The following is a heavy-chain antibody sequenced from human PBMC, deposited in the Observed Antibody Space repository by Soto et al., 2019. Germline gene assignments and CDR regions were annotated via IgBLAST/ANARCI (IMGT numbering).Heavy chain of an antibody. CDR3: TTRMDSRGDYYGYGI. V-gene: IGHV3-15*01. Sequence: PGGSLRLTSGASGFTCSNSWMSWVRQAPGKGLEWVGRIKSKTDGGTTDYAAPVKGRFTISRDDSKNTLYLQMNSLKTEDTAVYYCTTRMDSRGDYYGYGICGQGTTFTAPS. J-gene: IGHJ6*02. D-gene: IGHD2-21*01. CDR2: IKSKTDGGTT. CDR1: GFTCSNSW.